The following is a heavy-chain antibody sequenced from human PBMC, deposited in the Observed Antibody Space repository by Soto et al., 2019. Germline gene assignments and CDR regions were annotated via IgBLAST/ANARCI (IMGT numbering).Heavy chain of an antibody. CDR1: GDSISGGASF. CDR3: AKLSCTSSTCYFPGWFDP. J-gene: IGHJ5*02. CDR2: VYYSGSS. Sequence: SETLSLTCTVSGDSISGGASFWSWIRQPPGKGLEWIANVYYSGSSYYNPSLKSRLTISVDTTKNQFSLQLKSMTAADTAVYYCAKLSCTSSTCYFPGWFDPWGQGTLVTVPQ. V-gene: IGHV4-31*03. D-gene: IGHD2-2*01.